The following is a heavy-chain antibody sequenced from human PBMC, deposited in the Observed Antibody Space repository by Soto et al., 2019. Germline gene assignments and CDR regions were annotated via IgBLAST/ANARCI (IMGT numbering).Heavy chain of an antibody. J-gene: IGHJ6*02. V-gene: IGHV3-30-3*01. CDR3: ARDRSTVVRGYGMDV. CDR2: ISYDGSNK. Sequence: QVQLVESGGGVVQPGRSLRLSCAASGFTFSSYAMHWVRQAPGKGLEWVAVISYDGSNKYYADSVKGRFTISRDNSKNALYLQMNSLRAEDRAVYYCARDRSTVVRGYGMDVWGQGTTVTVSS. CDR1: GFTFSSYA. D-gene: IGHD4-17*01.